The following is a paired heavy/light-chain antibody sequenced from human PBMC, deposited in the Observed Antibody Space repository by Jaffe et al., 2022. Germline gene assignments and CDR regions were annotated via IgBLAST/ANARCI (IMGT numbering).Heavy chain of an antibody. D-gene: IGHD3-16*01. CDR2: INGDASAT. Sequence: EVHLVESGGGLVQPGGSLRLSCAASGFSFSSYYMYWVRQIPGQGLLSVSRINGDASATVYADSVKGRFTISRDNAKNTLYLQMDSLRVEDTAVYYCAGETAYTFDYWGQGTLVTVSS. CDR1: GFSFSSYY. V-gene: IGHV3-74*01. CDR3: AGETAYTFDY. J-gene: IGHJ4*02.
Light chain of an antibody. CDR1: SRDVGKYDY. Sequence: QSALTQPVSVSGSPGQSLTISCTGSSRDVGKYDYVSWYQQHPGKAPKLMIYEGSKRPSGVSDRFSGSKSANTASLTISGLQAEDEADYYCCAYGGGSTYVFGTGTKVTVL. J-gene: IGLJ1*01. CDR2: EGS. CDR3: CAYGGGSTYV. V-gene: IGLV2-23*01.